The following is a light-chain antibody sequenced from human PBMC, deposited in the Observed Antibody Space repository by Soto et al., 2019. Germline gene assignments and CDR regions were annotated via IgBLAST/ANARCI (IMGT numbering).Light chain of an antibody. J-gene: IGKJ1*01. CDR1: QSVLYSSNNQNY. Sequence: DLVMTQSPDSLAVSLGERATINCKSSQSVLYSSNNQNYLAWYQQKPGQPPKLLIYWASTRESGVPDRFSGSGSGTDFTRTISSLQAEDVAVYYCQQYYSTPWTFGQGTKVEIK. CDR3: QQYYSTPWT. V-gene: IGKV4-1*01. CDR2: WAS.